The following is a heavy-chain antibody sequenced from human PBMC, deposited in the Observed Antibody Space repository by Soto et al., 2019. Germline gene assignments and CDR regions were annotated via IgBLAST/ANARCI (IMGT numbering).Heavy chain of an antibody. Sequence: GGSLRLSCAASGFTFSSYAMSWVRQAPGRGLEWVSTISGSGGCTYYTDSVQGRFSVSRDNSKNTLYLQMSSLRAEDTAVYYCAKGVRHSGYDHATDYWGQGTLVTVSS. D-gene: IGHD5-12*01. J-gene: IGHJ4*02. CDR1: GFTFSSYA. CDR3: AKGVRHSGYDHATDY. V-gene: IGHV3-23*01. CDR2: ISGSGGCT.